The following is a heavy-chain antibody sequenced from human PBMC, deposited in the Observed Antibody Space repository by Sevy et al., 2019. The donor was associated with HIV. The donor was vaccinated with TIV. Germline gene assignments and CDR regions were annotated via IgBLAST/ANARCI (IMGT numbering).Heavy chain of an antibody. CDR1: GFTFNDYY. Sequence: GGSLRLSCAASGFTFNDYYMSWIRQSPGKGLEWLSYISDRGTTIYYADSVKGRFTIPRDNAKSLMYLQMNSLKTEDTAIYYCAREGDLRYFDFWGRGTLVTVSS. D-gene: IGHD3-10*01. CDR2: ISDRGTTI. J-gene: IGHJ2*01. CDR3: AREGDLRYFDF. V-gene: IGHV3-11*01.